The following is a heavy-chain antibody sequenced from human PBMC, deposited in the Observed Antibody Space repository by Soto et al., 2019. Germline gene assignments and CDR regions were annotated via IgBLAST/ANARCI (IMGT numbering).Heavy chain of an antibody. CDR2: MNPTSGNT. V-gene: IGHV1-8*01. D-gene: IGHD6-19*01. J-gene: IGHJ2*01. CDR3: ARSPGQWLVGLSLYLAL. Sequence: QVQLVQSGAEVKKPGASVKVSCKASGYTFTSYDINWVRQATGQGLEWMGWMNPTSGNTGYAQKFQGRVTMTTNTSISTASMELSSLRSEDTAVYYCARSPGQWLVGLSLYLALWGRGTLVTVSS. CDR1: GYTFTSYD.